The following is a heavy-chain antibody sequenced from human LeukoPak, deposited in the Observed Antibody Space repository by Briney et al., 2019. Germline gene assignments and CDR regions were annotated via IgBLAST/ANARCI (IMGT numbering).Heavy chain of an antibody. CDR1: GFTFSSYS. CDR3: ANSLYGSTHTSGY. J-gene: IGHJ4*02. Sequence: GGSLRLSCAASGFTFSSYSMNWVRQAPGKGLEWVSSISSSSSYIYYADSVKGRFTISRDNAKNSLYLQMNSLRAGDTAVYYCANSLYGSTHTSGYWGQGTLVTVSS. V-gene: IGHV3-21*01. D-gene: IGHD3-22*01. CDR2: ISSSSSYI.